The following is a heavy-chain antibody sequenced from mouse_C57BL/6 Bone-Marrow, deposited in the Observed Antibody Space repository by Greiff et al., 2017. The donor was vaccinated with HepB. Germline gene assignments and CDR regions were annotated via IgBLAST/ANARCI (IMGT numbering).Heavy chain of an antibody. CDR2: IYPGDGDT. CDR1: GYAFSSSW. Sequence: QVQLQQSGPELVKPGASVKISCKASGYAFSSSWMNWVKQRPGKGLEWIGRIYPGDGDTNYNGKFKGKATLTADKSSSTAYMQLSSLTSEDSAVYFCAREGVSQFAMDYWGQGTSVTVSS. V-gene: IGHV1-82*01. J-gene: IGHJ4*01. CDR3: AREGVSQFAMDY. D-gene: IGHD6-1*01.